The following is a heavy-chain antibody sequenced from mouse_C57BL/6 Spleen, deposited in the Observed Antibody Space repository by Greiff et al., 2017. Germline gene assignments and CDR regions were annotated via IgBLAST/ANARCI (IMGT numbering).Heavy chain of an antibody. V-gene: IGHV1-69*01. J-gene: IGHJ2*01. CDR2: IDPSDSYT. Sequence: QVQLQQPGAELVMPGASVKLSCKASGYTFTSYWMHWVKQRPGQGLEWIGEIDPSDSYTNYNQKFKGKSTLTVDKSSSTAYMQLSSLTSEDSAVYYGARSLYGNFYFDCWGQGTTLTVSS. D-gene: IGHD2-1*01. CDR3: ARSLYGNFYFDC. CDR1: GYTFTSYW.